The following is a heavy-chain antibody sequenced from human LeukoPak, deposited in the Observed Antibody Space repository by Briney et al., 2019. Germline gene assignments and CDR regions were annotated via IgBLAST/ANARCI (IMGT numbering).Heavy chain of an antibody. CDR3: TSFFETN. CDR1: GFTFSSYA. Sequence: GRSLRLSCAASGFTFSSYAIHWVRQAPGKGLEWVAVISYDGSDKYYADSVKGRFTISRDSAKNTVYLHMNSLRVEDTAVYYCTSFFETNWGQGTLVTVSS. J-gene: IGHJ4*02. D-gene: IGHD2/OR15-2a*01. CDR2: ISYDGSDK. V-gene: IGHV3-30-3*01.